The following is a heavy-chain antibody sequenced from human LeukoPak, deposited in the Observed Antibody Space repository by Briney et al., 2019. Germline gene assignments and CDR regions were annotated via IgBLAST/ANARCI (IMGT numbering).Heavy chain of an antibody. V-gene: IGHV3-21*01. CDR2: ITGSSSYI. Sequence: PGGSLRLSCAASGFTFSSYSMNWVRQAPGKGLEWVSSITGSSSYIHYADSVKGRFTISRDSAKNSLYLQMNSLRAEDTAVYYCARGFADFVWGSYPSSYWGQGILVTVSS. J-gene: IGHJ4*02. D-gene: IGHD3-16*02. CDR3: ARGFADFVWGSYPSSY. CDR1: GFTFSSYS.